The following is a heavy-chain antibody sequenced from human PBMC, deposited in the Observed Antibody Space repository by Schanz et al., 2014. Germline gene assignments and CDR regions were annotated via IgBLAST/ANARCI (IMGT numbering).Heavy chain of an antibody. Sequence: QVHLVESGGGVVQPGRSLRLSCAASGFTFSSYGMHWVRQAPGRGLEWVALIWYDGSNKYYAESVKGRFTISRDNARNSLYLQLNSLRVEDSGVYFCAQTRGTFMVPIDNWGQGVRVIVSS. CDR2: IWYDGSNK. J-gene: IGHJ4*02. CDR1: GFTFSSYG. V-gene: IGHV3-33*03. D-gene: IGHD3-3*02. CDR3: AQTRGTFMVPIDN.